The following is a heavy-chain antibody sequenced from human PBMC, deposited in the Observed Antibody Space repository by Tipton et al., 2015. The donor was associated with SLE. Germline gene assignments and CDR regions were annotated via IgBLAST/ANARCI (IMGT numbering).Heavy chain of an antibody. V-gene: IGHV4-34*01. D-gene: IGHD6-13*01. CDR3: ARGGAAAGPRGFDY. CDR2: INHSGST. J-gene: IGHJ4*02. Sequence: TLSLTCTVSGGSISSYYWSWIRQPPGKGLEWIGEINHSGSTNYNPSLKSRVTISVDTSKNQFSLKLSSVTAADTAVYYCARGGAAAGPRGFDYWGQGTLVTVSS. CDR1: GGSISSYY.